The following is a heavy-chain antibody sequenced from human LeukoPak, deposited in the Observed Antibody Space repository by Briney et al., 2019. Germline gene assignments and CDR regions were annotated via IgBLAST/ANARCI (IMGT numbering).Heavy chain of an antibody. CDR2: ISSSGSTI. D-gene: IGHD5-24*01. J-gene: IGHJ4*02. CDR1: GFTVSSNY. V-gene: IGHV3-11*04. Sequence: GGTLRLSCAASGFTVSSNYMSWVRQAAGKGLEWVSYISSSGSTIYYADSVKGRFTISRDNAKNSLYLQMNSLRSEDTAVYYCAREMGTITGNYWGQGTLVTVSS. CDR3: AREMGTITGNY.